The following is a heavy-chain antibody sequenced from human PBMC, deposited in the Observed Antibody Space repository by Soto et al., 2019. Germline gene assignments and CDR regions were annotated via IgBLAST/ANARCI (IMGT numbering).Heavy chain of an antibody. Sequence: TLSLTCAVSGGSISSGGYSWSWIRQPPGKGLEWIGYIYHSGSTYYNPSLKSRVTISVDRSKNQFSLKLSSVTAADTAVYYCARVALGYCSSTSCYGGWFDPWGQGTLVTVSS. CDR3: ARVALGYCSSTSCYGGWFDP. V-gene: IGHV4-30-2*01. J-gene: IGHJ5*02. CDR2: IYHSGST. D-gene: IGHD2-2*01. CDR1: GGSISSGGYS.